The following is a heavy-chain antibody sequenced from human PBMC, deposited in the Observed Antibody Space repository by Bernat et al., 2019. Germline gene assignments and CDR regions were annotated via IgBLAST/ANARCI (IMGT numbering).Heavy chain of an antibody. CDR2: ISGSGDST. CDR3: AKGHIGSGSVYYFDY. J-gene: IGHJ4*02. Sequence: EVQLLESGGGLVQPGGPLRLSCAASGFTFSSYAMGWVRQAPGKGLEWVSTISGSGDSTYYADSVKGRFTFYRDNSKNTLYLQMNSLRAEDTAVYSCAKGHIGSGSVYYFDYWGRGTRVTVSS. D-gene: IGHD3-22*01. CDR1: GFTFSSYA. V-gene: IGHV3-23*01.